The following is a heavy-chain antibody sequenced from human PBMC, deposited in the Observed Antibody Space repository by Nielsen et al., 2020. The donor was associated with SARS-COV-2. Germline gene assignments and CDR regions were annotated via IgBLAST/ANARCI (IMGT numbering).Heavy chain of an antibody. CDR2: IYYSGRK. V-gene: IGHV4-59*02. Sequence: ESLKISCAASGFTVSSNYMSWIRQPPGKGLEWIGYIYYSGRKNYNPSLKSRVTMSVDTSKNQFSLKLSSVTAADRAVYYCARDYYGDYLDGFDIWGQGTMVTVSS. CDR1: GFTVSSNY. CDR3: ARDYYGDYLDGFDI. J-gene: IGHJ3*02. D-gene: IGHD4-17*01.